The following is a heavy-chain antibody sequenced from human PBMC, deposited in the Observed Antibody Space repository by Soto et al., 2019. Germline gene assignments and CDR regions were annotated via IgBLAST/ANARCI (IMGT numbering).Heavy chain of an antibody. CDR2: ISDGGGST. D-gene: IGHD3-22*01. CDR3: AKDPTSYDSSAQFDS. V-gene: IGHV3-23*01. CDR1: GFSFNIFA. J-gene: IGHJ4*02. Sequence: EVTLLESGGRLVQPGGSLRLSCAASGFSFNIFAMNWVRQAPGQGLEWVSGISDGGGSTYYADSVKGRFTISRDNSNNTLYLQMNSLRAEDTAVYYCAKDPTSYDSSAQFDSWGQGTLVTVSS.